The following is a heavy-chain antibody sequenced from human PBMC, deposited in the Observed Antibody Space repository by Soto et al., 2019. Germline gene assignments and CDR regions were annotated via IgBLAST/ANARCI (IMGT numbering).Heavy chain of an antibody. CDR1: GGSISSSNW. J-gene: IGHJ5*02. D-gene: IGHD3-10*01. CDR2: IYHSGST. V-gene: IGHV4-4*02. Sequence: SETLSLTCAVSGGSISSSNWWSWVRQPPGKGLEWIGEIYHSGSTNYNPSLKSRVTISVDTSKNQFSLKLSSVTAADTAVYYCARHQGGYYGSGSYYWFDPWGQGTLVTVSS. CDR3: ARHQGGYYGSGSYYWFDP.